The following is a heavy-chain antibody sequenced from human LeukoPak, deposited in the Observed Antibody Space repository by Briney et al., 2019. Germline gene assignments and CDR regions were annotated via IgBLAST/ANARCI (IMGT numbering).Heavy chain of an antibody. CDR3: ARGPIQYCSGDSCYSPFDY. CDR2: IIPTFGTP. CDR1: GGTFSNYA. V-gene: IGHV1-69*05. Sequence: SVKVSCKASGGTFSNYAVTWVRQAPGQGLEWMGRIIPTFGTPNYAQKFQGRVTITTDESTSTAYMELSSLRSEDTAVYYCARGPIQYCSGDSCYSPFDYWGQGTLVTVSS. D-gene: IGHD2-15*01. J-gene: IGHJ4*02.